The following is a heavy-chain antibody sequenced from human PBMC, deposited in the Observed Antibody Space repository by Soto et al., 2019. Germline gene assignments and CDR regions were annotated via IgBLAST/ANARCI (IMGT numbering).Heavy chain of an antibody. CDR3: ARHIINFRYYYYAMDV. V-gene: IGHV5-51*01. J-gene: IGHJ6*02. CDR2: IYPGDSDT. Sequence: GESLKISCKGSGCTFTDYWIGWVRQLPGKGLEWMGIIYPGDSDTRYSPSFQGHVTITVDKSTSTAYLQWKNLKASDTAMYYCARHIINFRYYYYAMDVWGQGTTVTVSS. CDR1: GCTFTDYW.